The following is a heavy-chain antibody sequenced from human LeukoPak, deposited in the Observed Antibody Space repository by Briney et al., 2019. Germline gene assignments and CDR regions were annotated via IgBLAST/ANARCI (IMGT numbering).Heavy chain of an antibody. Sequence: ASVKVSCKASGGTFSSYAISWVRQAPGQGLEWMAGIIPIFGTANYAQKFQGRVTITADESTSTAYMELSSLRSEDTAVYYCARDRGLGYCSSTSCYIGELDYWGQGTLVTVSS. CDR1: GGTFSSYA. D-gene: IGHD2-2*02. J-gene: IGHJ4*02. CDR2: IIPIFGTA. CDR3: ARDRGLGYCSSTSCYIGELDY. V-gene: IGHV1-69*13.